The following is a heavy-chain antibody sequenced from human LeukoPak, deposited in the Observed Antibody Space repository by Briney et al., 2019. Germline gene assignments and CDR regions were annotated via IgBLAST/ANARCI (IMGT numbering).Heavy chain of an antibody. D-gene: IGHD6-19*01. V-gene: IGHV4-38-2*02. CDR3: ARETEKQWQY. Sequence: PSETLSLTCTVSGYPTSSGYFWGWIRQPPGKGLEFIASIFHSGYTYYDPSLKSRVTISVDTSENQFSLRLSSVTAADTAVYYCARETEKQWQYWGQGTMVTVSS. CDR2: IFHSGYT. J-gene: IGHJ3*01. CDR1: GYPTSSGYF.